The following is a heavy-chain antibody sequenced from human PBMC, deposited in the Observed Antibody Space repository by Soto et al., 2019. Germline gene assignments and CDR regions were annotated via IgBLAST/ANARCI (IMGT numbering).Heavy chain of an antibody. Sequence: ASVKVSCKASGYTFTSYDINWVRQATGQGLEWMGWMNPNSGNTGYAQKFQGRVTMTRNTSISTAYMELSSLRSEDTAVYYCARFQYYDFWSGYYKAYYFDSWGQGTLVTVSS. CDR3: ARFQYYDFWSGYYKAYYFDS. J-gene: IGHJ4*02. V-gene: IGHV1-8*01. CDR2: MNPNSGNT. CDR1: GYTFTSYD. D-gene: IGHD3-3*01.